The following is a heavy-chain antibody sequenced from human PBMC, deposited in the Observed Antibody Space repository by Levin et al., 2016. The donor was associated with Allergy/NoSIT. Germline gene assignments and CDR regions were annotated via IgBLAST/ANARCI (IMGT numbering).Heavy chain of an antibody. D-gene: IGHD6-19*01. V-gene: IGHV1-2*02. Sequence: ASVKVSCKASGYTFIGYYMHWVRQAPGQGLEWMGWINPNSGGTNYAQKFQDRVTMTRDTSISTAYMELTSLRSDDTAVYYCACRPTYSSVWYDAFDIWGQGTMVTVSS. CDR1: GYTFIGYY. CDR3: ACRPTYSSVWYDAFDI. J-gene: IGHJ3*02. CDR2: INPNSGGT.